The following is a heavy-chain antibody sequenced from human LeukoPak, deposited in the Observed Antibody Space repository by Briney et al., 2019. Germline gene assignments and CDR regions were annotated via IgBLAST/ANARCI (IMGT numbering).Heavy chain of an antibody. CDR2: ISSSGTTI. J-gene: IGHJ3*01. CDR1: GFTFSSYE. V-gene: IGHV3-48*03. D-gene: IGHD3-16*01. CDR3: ARDLGDTYAFDV. Sequence: PGGSLRLSCAASGFTFSSYEMNWVRQAPGKGLEWVSYISSSGTTIYYADSVKGRFTISRDNAKNSLYLQMNSLRAEDTAVYYCARDLGDTYAFDVWGQGTMVTVSS.